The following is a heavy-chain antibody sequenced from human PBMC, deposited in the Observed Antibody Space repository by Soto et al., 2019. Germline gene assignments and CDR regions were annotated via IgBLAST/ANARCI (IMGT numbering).Heavy chain of an antibody. V-gene: IGHV1-46*01. J-gene: IGHJ4*02. CDR3: ARDLGGWPDY. D-gene: IGHD6-19*01. CDR2: ISPSGGST. Sequence: ASVKVSCKASGYTFTSYYMHWVRQAPGQGLEWMGIISPSGGSTRYAQKFQGRVTMTRDTSTSTVYMELSSLRSEDTAVYYCARDLGGWPDYWGQGTLVTVSS. CDR1: GYTFTSYY.